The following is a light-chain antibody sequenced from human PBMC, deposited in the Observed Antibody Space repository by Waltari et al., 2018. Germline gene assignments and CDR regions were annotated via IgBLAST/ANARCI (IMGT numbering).Light chain of an antibody. V-gene: IGLV1-40*01. CDR3: QSFDNSLSGPYV. CDR1: SSNIGAAFD. J-gene: IGLJ1*01. CDR2: GAH. Sequence: QSVLTQPPSVSGAPGQRVIISCTGRSSNIGAAFDVHWYKQLPGTAPKLLISGAHNRPPGVPDRFSASQSGTSASLAITGLQAEDEADYYCQSFDNSLSGPYVFGTGTRVTVL.